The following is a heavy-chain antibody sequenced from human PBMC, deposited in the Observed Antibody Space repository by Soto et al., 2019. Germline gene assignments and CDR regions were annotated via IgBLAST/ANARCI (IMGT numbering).Heavy chain of an antibody. J-gene: IGHJ4*02. D-gene: IGHD3-10*01. CDR3: ARVPPRGSLVGGLGGGYIDC. V-gene: IGHV1-3*01. CDR1: GYTFTSYA. CDR2: INADNGNT. Sequence: SVKGSCRASGYTFTSYALHWGRQAPGQRLEWMGWINADNGNTKYSQKFQGRVTITTDTSASTAYMELSTLRSEDTAVYYCARVPPRGSLVGGLGGGYIDCWGQGTLVTVSS.